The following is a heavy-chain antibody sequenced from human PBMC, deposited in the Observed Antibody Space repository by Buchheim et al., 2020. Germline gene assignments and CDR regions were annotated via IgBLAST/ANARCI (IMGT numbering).Heavy chain of an antibody. CDR1: GFTFSSYG. CDR3: AKDLATYYAFWSGYPSYGMDV. Sequence: QVQLVESGGGVVQPGRSLRLSCAASGFTFSSYGMHWVRQAPGKGLEWVAVISYDGSNKYYADSVKGRFTISRDNSKNTLYLQMNSLRAEDTAVYYCAKDLATYYAFWSGYPSYGMDVWGQGTT. CDR2: ISYDGSNK. J-gene: IGHJ6*02. V-gene: IGHV3-30*18. D-gene: IGHD3-3*01.